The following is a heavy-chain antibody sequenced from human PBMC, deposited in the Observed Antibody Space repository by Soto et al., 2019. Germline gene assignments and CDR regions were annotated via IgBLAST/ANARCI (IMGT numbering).Heavy chain of an antibody. J-gene: IGHJ3*02. Sequence: PGGSLRLSCSAAGFTFSSYAMHWVRPAPGKGLEYVSAISSNGGSTYYADSVKGRFTISRDNSKNTLYLQMSSLRAEDTAVYYCVKDAYSGSYDDAFDIWGQGTMVTVSS. V-gene: IGHV3-64D*06. CDR2: ISSNGGST. CDR1: GFTFSSYA. D-gene: IGHD1-26*01. CDR3: VKDAYSGSYDDAFDI.